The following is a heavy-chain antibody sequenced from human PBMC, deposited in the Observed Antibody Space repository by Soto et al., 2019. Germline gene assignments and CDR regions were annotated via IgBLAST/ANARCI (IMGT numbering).Heavy chain of an antibody. J-gene: IGHJ4*02. Sequence: QIQLVQSGAEVKKPGASVKVSCKASGYTFSSYHITWVRPAPGQGLEWMGWISAYNGNTNYAQNLQGRVTMTTDPATSTAYMELRSLRSDDTAVYYCARDLPPVDYWGQGTLVTVSS. CDR2: ISAYNGNT. CDR1: GYTFSSYH. CDR3: ARDLPPVDY. V-gene: IGHV1-18*01.